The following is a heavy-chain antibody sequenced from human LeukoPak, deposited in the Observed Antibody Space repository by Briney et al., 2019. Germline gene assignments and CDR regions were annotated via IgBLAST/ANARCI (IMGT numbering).Heavy chain of an antibody. Sequence: SVKVSCKASGYTFTSYGISWVRQAPGQGLEWMGGIIPIFGTANYAQKFQGRVTITADESTSTAYMELSSLRSEDTAVYYCARGHSGSYYGVYWGQGPLVTVSS. J-gene: IGHJ4*02. CDR3: ARGHSGSYYGVY. V-gene: IGHV1-69*13. CDR1: GYTFTSYG. D-gene: IGHD1-26*01. CDR2: IIPIFGTA.